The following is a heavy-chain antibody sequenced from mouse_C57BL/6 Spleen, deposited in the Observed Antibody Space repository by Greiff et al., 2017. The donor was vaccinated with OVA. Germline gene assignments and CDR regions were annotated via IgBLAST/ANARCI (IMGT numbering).Heavy chain of an antibody. D-gene: IGHD1-1*01. CDR3: ARFITTVVYFDY. Sequence: VQLQQSGPELVKPGASVKISCKASGYAFSSSWMNWVKQRPGKGLEWIGRIYPGDGDTNYNGKFKGKATLTADKSSSTAYMQLSSLTSEDSAVYFCARFITTVVYFDYWGQGTTLTVSS. J-gene: IGHJ2*01. CDR1: GYAFSSSW. V-gene: IGHV1-82*01. CDR2: IYPGDGDT.